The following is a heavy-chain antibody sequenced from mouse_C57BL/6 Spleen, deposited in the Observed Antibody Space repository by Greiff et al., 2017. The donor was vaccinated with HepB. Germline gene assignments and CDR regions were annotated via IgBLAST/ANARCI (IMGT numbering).Heavy chain of an antibody. J-gene: IGHJ4*01. CDR1: GFSLTSYG. D-gene: IGHD2-3*01. Sequence: VKLMESGPGLVQPSQSLSITCTVSGFSLTSYGVHWVRQSPGKGLEWLGVIWRGGSTDYNAAFMSRLSITKDNSKSQVFFKMNSLQADDTAIYYCAKGVYDGRRGRAMDYWGQGTSVTVSS. CDR3: AKGVYDGRRGRAMDY. V-gene: IGHV2-5*01. CDR2: IWRGGST.